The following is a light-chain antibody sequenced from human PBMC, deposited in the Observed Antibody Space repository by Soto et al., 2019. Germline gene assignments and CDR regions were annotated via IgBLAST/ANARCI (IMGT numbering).Light chain of an antibody. CDR3: SSYSTSSTL. CDR2: DVS. J-gene: IGLJ2*01. Sequence: QSVLTQPASVSGSPGQSITITCTGTSSDIGAYDYVSWYQQYPGKAPQLIIYDVSYRPSGVSNRFSGSKSGNAASLTISGLQAEDEADYYCSSYSTSSTLFGGGTKLTVL. CDR1: SSDIGAYDY. V-gene: IGLV2-14*03.